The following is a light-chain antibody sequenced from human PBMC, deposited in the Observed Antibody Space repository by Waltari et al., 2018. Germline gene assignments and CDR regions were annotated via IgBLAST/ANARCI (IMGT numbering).Light chain of an antibody. Sequence: QSVLTQPPSVSGAPGQRVTISCTGSSSNIGAGYDVHWYQQFPGTAPKLLIYGNNNRPPGVPGRFSGAKFGTSAALAITGLQAEDEADYYCQSYDSSLSASAVFGGGTKLTVL. CDR1: SSNIGAGYD. V-gene: IGLV1-40*01. CDR3: QSYDSSLSASAV. CDR2: GNN. J-gene: IGLJ2*01.